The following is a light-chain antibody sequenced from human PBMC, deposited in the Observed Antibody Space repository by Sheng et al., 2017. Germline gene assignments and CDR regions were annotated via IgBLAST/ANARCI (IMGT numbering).Light chain of an antibody. V-gene: IGKV1-33*01. CDR3: QQYDNLPLT. J-gene: IGKJ4*01. Sequence: DIQMTQSPSSLSASVGDRVTITCQASQDITYYLNWYQQKPGKAPKLLIYDESNLETGVPSRFSGRGSGTDFTLSISSLQPEDIATYYCQQYDNLPLTFGGGTKVRIK. CDR2: DES. CDR1: QDITYY.